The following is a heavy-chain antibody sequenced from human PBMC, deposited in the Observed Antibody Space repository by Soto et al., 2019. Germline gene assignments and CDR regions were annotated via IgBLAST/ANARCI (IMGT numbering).Heavy chain of an antibody. CDR1: GGTFSSYA. V-gene: IGHV1-69*01. J-gene: IGHJ6*02. CDR3: ARGGYSGYDYYYYYGMDV. Sequence: QVQLVQSGAEVKKPGSSVKVSCKASGGTFSSYAISWVRQAPGQGLEWMGGIIPIFGTASYAQKFQGRVTITADESTSTAYMELSSLRSEDTAVYYCARGGYSGYDYYYYYGMDVWGQGTTVTVSS. CDR2: IIPIFGTA. D-gene: IGHD5-12*01.